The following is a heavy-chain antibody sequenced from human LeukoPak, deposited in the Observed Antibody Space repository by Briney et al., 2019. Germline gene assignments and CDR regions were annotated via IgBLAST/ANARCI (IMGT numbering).Heavy chain of an antibody. Sequence: PGGSRRLYCTAPAVTFSDYWMTLLRQAPWKVPEWVANIKQDGSQRYYVGSLRGRFTISGDNAKHSLLLQMKGLRAENKPREHCASRGRSSSRPSPIDYWGQGTLVTVSS. V-gene: IGHV3-7*01. CDR2: IKQDGSQR. CDR1: AVTFSDYW. D-gene: IGHD6-6*01. CDR3: ASRGRSSSRPSPIDY. J-gene: IGHJ4*02.